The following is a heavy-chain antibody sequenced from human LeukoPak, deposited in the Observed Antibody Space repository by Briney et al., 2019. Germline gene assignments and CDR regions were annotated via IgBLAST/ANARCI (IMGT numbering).Heavy chain of an antibody. CDR2: IRGSGGST. J-gene: IGHJ3*02. V-gene: IGHV3-23*01. D-gene: IGHD5-12*01. CDR3: AREFSGYAFDI. CDR1: GFTLSNYA. Sequence: PGGSLRLSCAASGFTLSNYAMTWVRQAPGKGLEWVSTIRGSGGSTYYADSVKGRFTISRDNSKNTLFLQMNSLRAEDMAVYYCAREFSGYAFDIWGQGTMVTVSS.